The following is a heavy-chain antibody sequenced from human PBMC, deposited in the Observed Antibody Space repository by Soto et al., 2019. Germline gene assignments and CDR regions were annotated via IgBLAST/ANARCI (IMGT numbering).Heavy chain of an antibody. CDR2: ITPTGITS. Sequence: VASVKVSCKASGYSFTSYYMHWVRQAPGQGLEWMGVITPTGITSGYAQKFQGRVTMTRDTSTSTVYMELSSLRSEDTAVYYCARDWELGYWGQGTLVTVSS. V-gene: IGHV1-46*01. CDR3: ARDWELGY. CDR1: GYSFTSYY. D-gene: IGHD1-26*01. J-gene: IGHJ4*02.